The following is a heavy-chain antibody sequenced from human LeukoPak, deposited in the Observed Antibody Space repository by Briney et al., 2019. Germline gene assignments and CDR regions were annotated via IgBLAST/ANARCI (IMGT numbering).Heavy chain of an antibody. CDR1: GDSITSGNFY. V-gene: IGHV4-61*02. CDR3: ARGWGSTSSNYFDP. Sequence: PSETLPLTCIVSGDSITSGNFYWSWIRQPAGKGLEWIGRIYGSGSTNYSPSLRSRVTISKDASKNQFSLKLNSVTAADTAVYYCARGWGSTSSNYFDPWGQGTLVIVSS. D-gene: IGHD2-2*01. J-gene: IGHJ5*02. CDR2: IYGSGST.